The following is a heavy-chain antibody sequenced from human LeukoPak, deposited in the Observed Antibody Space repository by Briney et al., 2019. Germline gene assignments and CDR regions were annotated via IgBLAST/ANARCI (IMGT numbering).Heavy chain of an antibody. CDR2: IYYSGST. CDR3: ARLVTYGDRRVGLAYYFDY. J-gene: IGHJ4*02. Sequence: PSETLSLTCTVSGGSISSSSYYWGWIRQPPGKGLEWIGSIYYSGSTYYNPSLKSRVTISVDTSKNQFSLKLSSVTAADTAVYYCARLVTYGDRRVGLAYYFDYWGQGTLVTVSS. CDR1: GGSISSSSYY. V-gene: IGHV4-39*01. D-gene: IGHD1-26*01.